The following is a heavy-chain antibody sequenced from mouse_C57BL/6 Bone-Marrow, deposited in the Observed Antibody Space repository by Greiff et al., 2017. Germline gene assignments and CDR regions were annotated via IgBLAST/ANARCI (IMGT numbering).Heavy chain of an antibody. CDR1: GYTFTSYG. J-gene: IGHJ1*03. Sequence: VQLQQSGAELARPGASVKLSCKASGYTFTSYGISWVKHRTGQGLEWIGEIYPRSGNTYYNEKFKGKATLTADKSSSTAYMELRSLTSEDSAVYFCASLLLRYWYFDVWGTGTTVTVSS. CDR2: IYPRSGNT. D-gene: IGHD1-1*01. V-gene: IGHV1-81*01. CDR3: ASLLLRYWYFDV.